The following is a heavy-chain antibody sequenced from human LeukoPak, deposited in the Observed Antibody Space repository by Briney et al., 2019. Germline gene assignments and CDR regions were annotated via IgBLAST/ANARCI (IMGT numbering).Heavy chain of an antibody. D-gene: IGHD6-6*01. V-gene: IGHV4-34*01. CDR1: GGSFSGYY. Sequence: ASETLSLTCAVYGGSFSGYYWSWIRQPPGKGLEWIGEINHSGSTNYNPSLKSRVTISVDTSKNQFSLKLSSVTAADTAVHYCARGAFEYSSSSGHYYYYYYMDVWGKGTTVTISS. J-gene: IGHJ6*03. CDR2: INHSGST. CDR3: ARGAFEYSSSSGHYYYYYYMDV.